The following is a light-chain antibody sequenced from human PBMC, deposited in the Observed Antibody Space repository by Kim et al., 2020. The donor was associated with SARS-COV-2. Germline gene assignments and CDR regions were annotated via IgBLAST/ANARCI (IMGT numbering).Light chain of an antibody. CDR3: NSRDSSGNHLV. CDR2: DKN. J-gene: IGLJ3*02. CDR1: SLSFYY. V-gene: IGLV3-19*01. Sequence: ALGQTVRITCQGDSLSFYYASWYQQKPGQAPVLVIYDKNNRPSGIPDRFSGSISGNTASLTITGAQAEDEADYYCNSRDSSGNHLVFGGGTKLTVL.